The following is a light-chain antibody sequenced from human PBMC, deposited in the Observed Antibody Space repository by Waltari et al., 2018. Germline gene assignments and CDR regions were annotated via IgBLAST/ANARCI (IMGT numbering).Light chain of an antibody. Sequence: EIVLTQSPGTLSLSPGERVTLSCRASQSVSSTYLAWYQQKPGQAPRLLIYGASNRATGIPDRFSGSGSGIDFTLTIGRLEPEDFAVYYCQQYGRSVLTFGGGTKVEIK. J-gene: IGKJ4*01. V-gene: IGKV3-20*01. CDR2: GAS. CDR3: QQYGRSVLT. CDR1: QSVSSTY.